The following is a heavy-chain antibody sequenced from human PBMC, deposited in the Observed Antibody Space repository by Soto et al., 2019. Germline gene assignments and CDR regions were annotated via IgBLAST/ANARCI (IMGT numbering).Heavy chain of an antibody. D-gene: IGHD3-22*01. CDR3: ARGHFDSRGYSNALDC. V-gene: IGHV4-61*03. J-gene: IGHJ4*02. CDR1: GGSISSGGYY. CDR2: IYYSGST. Sequence: SETLSLTCTVSGGSISSGGYYWSWIRQPPGKGLEWIGYIYYSGSTNYNPSLKSRVTISVDTSKNHVSLMLSSVTVADSAVYYCARGHFDSRGYSNALDCWGQGTLVTVSS.